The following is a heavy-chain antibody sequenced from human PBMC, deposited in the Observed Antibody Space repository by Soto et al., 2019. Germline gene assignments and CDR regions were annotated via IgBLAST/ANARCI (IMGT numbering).Heavy chain of an antibody. CDR1: GFSLATHGVG. Sequence: QVTLKESGPTLVKPTQSLTLTCTFSGFSLATHGVGVGWIRQPPGEALEWLALISWNDDNRYSPSLKSRLTTAKDTSKNQVVLTMANMEPVDTATYYCAHARLLWVGGYFDYWGQGILVTVSS. CDR3: AHARLLWVGGYFDY. CDR2: ISWNDDN. V-gene: IGHV2-5*01. D-gene: IGHD3-10*01. J-gene: IGHJ4*02.